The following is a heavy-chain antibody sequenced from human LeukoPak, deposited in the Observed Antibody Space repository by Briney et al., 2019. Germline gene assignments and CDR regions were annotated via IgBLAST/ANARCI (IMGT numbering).Heavy chain of an antibody. D-gene: IGHD3-22*01. Sequence: KPGGSLRLSCAASGFTFSDYSMNWVRQTPGKGLEWVSSIGTNSNFRYYADSVRGRFTISRDDAKNSLSLQMNSLRAEDTAVYYCAREKRDTSGHGSFDIWGQGTMVTVS. CDR3: AREKRDTSGHGSFDI. J-gene: IGHJ3*02. CDR1: GFTFSDYS. CDR2: IGTNSNFR. V-gene: IGHV3-21*01.